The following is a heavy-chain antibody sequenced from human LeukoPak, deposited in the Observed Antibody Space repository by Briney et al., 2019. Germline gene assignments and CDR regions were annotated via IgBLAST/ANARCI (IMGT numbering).Heavy chain of an antibody. CDR1: GGSFSGYY. Sequence: SETLSLTCAVYGGSFSGYYWTWIRQPPGKGLEWIGEISHSGRANYNPSLKSRVTISVDTSKNQFSLKLSSVTAADTAVYYCVAYYYDSSGYYIFDYWGQGTLVTVSS. CDR2: ISHSGRA. D-gene: IGHD3-22*01. CDR3: VAYYYDSSGYYIFDY. J-gene: IGHJ4*02. V-gene: IGHV4-34*01.